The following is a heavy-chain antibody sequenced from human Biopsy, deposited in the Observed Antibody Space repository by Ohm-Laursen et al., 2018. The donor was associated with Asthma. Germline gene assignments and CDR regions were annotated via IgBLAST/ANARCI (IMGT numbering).Heavy chain of an antibody. J-gene: IGHJ1*01. CDR2: VFYGGAT. D-gene: IGHD4-23*01. Sequence: SQTLSLTCCVSGDSISSYHWSWIRQPPGKGLEWIGYVFYGGATNYNPSLKSRVTISVDTSKNQFFLRLSSVTAADTAVYYCARGVVYGGDSYAEYFQHWGQGTLVTVSS. CDR3: ARGVVYGGDSYAEYFQH. CDR1: GDSISSYH. V-gene: IGHV4-59*01.